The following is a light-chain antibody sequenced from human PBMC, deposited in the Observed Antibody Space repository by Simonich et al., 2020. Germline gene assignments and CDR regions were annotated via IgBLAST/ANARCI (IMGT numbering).Light chain of an antibody. CDR2: EDN. V-gene: IGLV6-57*03. Sequence: NFMLTQPHSVSESPGKTVTISCTRSSGSIASNYVQLYQQRPGSAPTTVIYEDNQRPSVVPDRFSGSIDSSSNSASLTISGLETEDEADYYCQSYDSSNQVFGGGTKLTVL. CDR3: QSYDSSNQV. J-gene: IGLJ3*02. CDR1: SGSIASNY.